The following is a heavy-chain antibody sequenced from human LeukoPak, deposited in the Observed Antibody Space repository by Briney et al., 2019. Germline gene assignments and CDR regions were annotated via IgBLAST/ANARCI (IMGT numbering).Heavy chain of an antibody. V-gene: IGHV3-20*04. Sequence: GGSLGLSCAASGFTFDDYGMSWVRQAPGRGLEWVSGINWNGSSTGYADSVKGRFTISRDNAKNSLYLQMNSLRAEDTALYYCARADSYCSSTSCYMVYWGQGTLVTVSS. CDR1: GFTFDDYG. D-gene: IGHD2-2*02. CDR2: INWNGSST. CDR3: ARADSYCSSTSCYMVY. J-gene: IGHJ4*02.